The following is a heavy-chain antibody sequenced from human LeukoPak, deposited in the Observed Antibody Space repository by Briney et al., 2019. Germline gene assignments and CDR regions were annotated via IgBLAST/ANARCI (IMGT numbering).Heavy chain of an antibody. CDR2: ISTTSSYI. D-gene: IGHD3-22*01. CDR1: GLTFNTYT. CDR3: ARGAIYDSSGYRFFDY. Sequence: GGSLRLSCAASGLTFNTYTMNWVRQAPGKGLEWVSSISTTSSYINYADSVKGRFTISRDSAKNSLYLQMNSLRAEDTAVYYCARGAIYDSSGYRFFDYWGQGTLVTVSS. J-gene: IGHJ4*02. V-gene: IGHV3-21*06.